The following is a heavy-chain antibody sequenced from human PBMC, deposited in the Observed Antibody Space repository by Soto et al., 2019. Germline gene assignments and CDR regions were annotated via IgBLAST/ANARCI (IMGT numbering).Heavy chain of an antibody. CDR3: ARDNCSSSSCYFDY. Sequence: PSETLSLTCTVSGGSIRSHHWSWIRQSPGKGLEWTGFIDYSGNTDYNPSLKSRVTISVDTSRNQFSLKLSSVTAADTAVYYCARDNCSSSSCYFDYSGQGTLVTVSS. J-gene: IGHJ4*02. V-gene: IGHV4-59*11. CDR1: GGSIRSHH. D-gene: IGHD2-2*01. CDR2: IDYSGNT.